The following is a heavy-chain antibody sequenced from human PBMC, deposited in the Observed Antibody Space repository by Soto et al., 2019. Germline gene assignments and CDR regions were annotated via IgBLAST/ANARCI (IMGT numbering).Heavy chain of an antibody. D-gene: IGHD2-2*01. J-gene: IGHJ5*02. CDR2: TYYRSKWYN. V-gene: IGHV6-1*01. Sequence: QVQLQQSGPGLVKPSQTLSLTCAISGDSVSSNSAAWNWIRQSPSRGLEWLGRTYYRSKWYNDYAVSVKSRITINPDTSKNQFSLQLNSVTPEDTAVYYCAREPSDIVLVPASLGPYNWFDPWGQGTLVTVSS. CDR1: GDSVSSNSAA. CDR3: AREPSDIVLVPASLGPYNWFDP.